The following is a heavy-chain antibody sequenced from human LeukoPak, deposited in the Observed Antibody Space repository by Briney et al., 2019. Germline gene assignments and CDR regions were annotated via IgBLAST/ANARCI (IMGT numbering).Heavy chain of an antibody. V-gene: IGHV3-64*01. CDR2: MSSNGGST. Sequence: QTGGSLRLSCAASGFTLSNYAMYWVRQAPGKGLEYVSAMSSNGGSTYYANSVKGRFTISRDNSKNTLYLQMGSLRAEDMAVYYCARYRCSSTSCFVDFWGQGALVTVSS. D-gene: IGHD2-2*01. CDR1: GFTLSNYA. CDR3: ARYRCSSTSCFVDF. J-gene: IGHJ4*02.